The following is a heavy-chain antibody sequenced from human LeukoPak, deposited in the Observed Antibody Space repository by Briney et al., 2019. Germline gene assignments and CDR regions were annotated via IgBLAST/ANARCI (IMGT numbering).Heavy chain of an antibody. CDR2: ISYSGST. J-gene: IGHJ6*02. CDR1: GGSISNYY. CDR3: ARDLKGSGSFHYYYYGMDV. D-gene: IGHD3-10*01. Sequence: TSETLSLTCTVSGGSISNYYWSWIRQPPGKGLDWIGYISYSGSTNDNPSLKSRVTISVDTSKNQFSLRLSSATAADTAVYYCARDLKGSGSFHYYYYGMDVWGQGTTVTVSS. V-gene: IGHV4-59*01.